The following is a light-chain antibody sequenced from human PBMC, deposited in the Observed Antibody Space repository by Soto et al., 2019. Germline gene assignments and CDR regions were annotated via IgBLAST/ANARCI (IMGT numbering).Light chain of an antibody. CDR1: QGIGSW. CDR3: QQADSFPLT. V-gene: IGKV1-12*01. J-gene: IGKJ3*01. CDR2: AAS. Sequence: DIQMTQSPSSVSASVGDRVTITCRASQGIGSWLAWYQQKPGKVPKLLIYAASNLQSGVPSRFSGSGSGTDFTLTISSLQPEDFATYYCQQADSFPLTFGPGTKVDIK.